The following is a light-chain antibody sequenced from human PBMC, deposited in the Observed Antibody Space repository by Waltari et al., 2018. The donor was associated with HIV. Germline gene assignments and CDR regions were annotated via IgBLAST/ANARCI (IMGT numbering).Light chain of an antibody. CDR3: KTRDRSGNLYV. Sequence: SSEVTQDHAVYVALGQTVKIKCPAENHRKYYESRYQQKPGQAPFLVSYGKNKRPAEIPDRFSSSASRNTASLTITGAQAEDEADYYCKTRDRSGNLYVFGTGTTVTVL. CDR1: NHRKYY. CDR2: GKN. J-gene: IGLJ1*01. V-gene: IGLV3-19*01.